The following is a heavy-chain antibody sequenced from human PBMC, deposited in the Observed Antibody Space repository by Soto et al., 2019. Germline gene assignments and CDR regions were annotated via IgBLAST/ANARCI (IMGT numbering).Heavy chain of an antibody. CDR3: TTHFTDFWSGYYYDAFDI. V-gene: IGHV3-15*01. CDR2: IKSKTDGGTT. Sequence: EVQLVESGGGLVKPGGSLRLSCAASGFTFSNAWMSWVRQAPGKGLECVGRIKSKTDGGTTDYAAPVKGRFTISRDDSKNKLYLQMNRLKTEDTAVYYCTTHFTDFWSGYYYDAFDIWGQGTMVTVSS. CDR1: GFTFSNAW. J-gene: IGHJ3*02. D-gene: IGHD3-3*01.